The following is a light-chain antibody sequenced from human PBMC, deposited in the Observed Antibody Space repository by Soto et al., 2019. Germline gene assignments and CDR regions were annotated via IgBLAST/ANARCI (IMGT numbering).Light chain of an antibody. J-gene: IGKJ1*01. CDR1: QSVSSW. CDR2: KAS. V-gene: IGKV1-5*03. CDR3: YQHERYST. Sequence: DIKTTHSACGLSASIGNRDTIPCRASQSVSSWLAWYQQKPGIAPKLLIHKASTLESGVPSRFSASGYGTEFTLTISGLQTEDSATADRYQHERYSTFRNGAKVDI.